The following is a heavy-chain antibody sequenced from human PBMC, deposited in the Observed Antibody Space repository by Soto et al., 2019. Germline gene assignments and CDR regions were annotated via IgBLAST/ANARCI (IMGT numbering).Heavy chain of an antibody. Sequence: QVQLQESGPGLVKPSQTLSLTCTVSGGSISTGGYYWTWIRQHPGKGLEWIGYIYYSGSTYYNPSLKGRVTISVDTSKNQFSLKLSSVTAADTAVYYCARGLSVTLFDNWSQGTLVTVSS. D-gene: IGHD4-17*01. CDR2: IYYSGST. V-gene: IGHV4-31*03. CDR3: ARGLSVTLFDN. J-gene: IGHJ4*02. CDR1: GGSISTGGYY.